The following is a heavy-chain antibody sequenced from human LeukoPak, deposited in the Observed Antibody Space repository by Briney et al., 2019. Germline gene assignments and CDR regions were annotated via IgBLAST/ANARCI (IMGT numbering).Heavy chain of an antibody. J-gene: IGHJ6*02. D-gene: IGHD1-26*01. CDR2: FHYTGSA. Sequence: SETLSLTCTVSGSISSYYWSWIRQPPGKGLEWIGYFHYTGSAKYNPSLKSRVTMSVDTSKNQFSLNLSSVTAADTAVYYCARFELVGLDYYHYGMDVWAQGTTVTVSS. V-gene: IGHV4-59*01. CDR3: ARFELVGLDYYHYGMDV. CDR1: GSISSYY.